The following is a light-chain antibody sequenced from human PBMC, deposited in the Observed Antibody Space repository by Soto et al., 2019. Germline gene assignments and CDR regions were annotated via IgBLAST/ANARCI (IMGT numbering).Light chain of an antibody. CDR2: DAS. V-gene: IGKV3-15*01. CDR3: QQYIKWPIT. Sequence: MVMTQSPGTLSVSPGERATLSCRASQSVSSNLAWYQQKPGQAPRLLISDASTRATGIPARFSGSGSGTEFTLTVSSLQSEDFAVYYCQQYIKWPITFGQGTRLEIK. CDR1: QSVSSN. J-gene: IGKJ5*01.